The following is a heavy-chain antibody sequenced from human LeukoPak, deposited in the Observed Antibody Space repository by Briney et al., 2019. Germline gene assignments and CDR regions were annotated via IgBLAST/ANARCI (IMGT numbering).Heavy chain of an antibody. D-gene: IGHD1-7*01. J-gene: IGHJ4*02. CDR3: ARGRYDWNYHFDY. CDR1: GGSISSSSYY. CDR2: INHSGST. Sequence: SETLSLTCTVSGGSISSSSYYWGWIRQPPGKGLEWIGEINHSGSTNYNPSLKSRVTISVDTSKNQFSLKLSSVTAADTAVYYCARGRYDWNYHFDYWGQGTLVTVSS. V-gene: IGHV4-39*07.